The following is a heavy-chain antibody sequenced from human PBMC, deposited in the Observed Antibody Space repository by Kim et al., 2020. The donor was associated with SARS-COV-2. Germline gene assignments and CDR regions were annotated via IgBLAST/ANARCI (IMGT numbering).Heavy chain of an antibody. D-gene: IGHD3-10*01. CDR2: ISGSGGST. J-gene: IGHJ5*02. CDR1: GFTFSSYA. V-gene: IGHV3-23*01. CDR3: AKVGEYGSGSYLNNWFDP. Sequence: GGSLRLSCAASGFTFSSYAMSCVRQAPGKGLEWVSAISGSGGSTYYADSVKGRFTISRDNSKNTLYLQMNSLRAEDTAVYYCAKVGEYGSGSYLNNWFDPWGQGTLVTVSS.